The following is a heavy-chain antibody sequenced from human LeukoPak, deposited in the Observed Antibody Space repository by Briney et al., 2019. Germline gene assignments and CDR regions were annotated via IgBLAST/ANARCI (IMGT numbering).Heavy chain of an antibody. D-gene: IGHD3-10*01. CDR3: AREGWELPFDY. V-gene: IGHV3-21*01. CDR1: GFTFSSYS. J-gene: IGHJ4*02. CDR2: ISSSSSYI. Sequence: GGSLRLSCAASGFTFSSYSMNWVRQAPGKGLEWVSSISSSSSYIYYADSVKGRFTISRDNSKNTLYLQMNSLRGEDTAVYYCAREGWELPFDYWGQGTLVTVSS.